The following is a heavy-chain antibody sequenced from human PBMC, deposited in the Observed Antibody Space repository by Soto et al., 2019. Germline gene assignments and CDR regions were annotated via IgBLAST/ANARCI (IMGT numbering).Heavy chain of an antibody. D-gene: IGHD6-25*01. Sequence: QITLKESGPTLVKPTQTLTLTCSFSGLSLSTGTEGVGWVRQPPGKALEWLAVIYWDDDKRYSPSLKSRLTIPRDTSKKQVVLTMTNMDPVDTATHYCVDSPAIAALGDIWGPGTIVSVSS. CDR2: IYWDDDK. CDR1: GLSLSTGTEG. J-gene: IGHJ3*02. CDR3: VDSPAIAALGDI. V-gene: IGHV2-5*02.